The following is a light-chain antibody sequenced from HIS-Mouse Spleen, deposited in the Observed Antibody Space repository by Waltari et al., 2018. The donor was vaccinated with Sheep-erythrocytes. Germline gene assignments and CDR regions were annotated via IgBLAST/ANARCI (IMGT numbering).Light chain of an antibody. V-gene: IGKV1-39*01. CDR1: QSISSY. J-gene: IGKJ3*01. Sequence: DIQMTQSPSSLSASVGDRVTIPCRASQSISSYLNWYQQKPGKAPKLLIYAASSLQSGVPSRFSGSGSGTDFPLTISSLQPEDFATYYCQQSYSTPQFTFGPGTKVDIK. CDR3: QQSYSTPQFT. CDR2: AAS.